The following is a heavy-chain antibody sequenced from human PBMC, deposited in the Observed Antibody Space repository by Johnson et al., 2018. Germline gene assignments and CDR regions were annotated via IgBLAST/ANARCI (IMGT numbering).Heavy chain of an antibody. D-gene: IGHD2-15*01. CDR1: GGSFSGYF. CDR2: ISGSGGST. V-gene: IGHV3-23*01. Sequence: VQLQQWGAGLLKXSETLSLTCAVYGGSFSGYFWNWIRQPPGKGLEWVSAISGSGGSTYYADSVKGRFTISRDNSKNTLYLQMNSLRAEDTAVYYCGASARWSGDAFDIWGQGTMVTVSS. J-gene: IGHJ3*02. CDR3: GASARWSGDAFDI.